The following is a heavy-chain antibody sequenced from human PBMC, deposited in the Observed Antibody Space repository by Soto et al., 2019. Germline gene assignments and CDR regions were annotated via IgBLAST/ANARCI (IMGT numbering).Heavy chain of an antibody. CDR1: GGSFSNYC. CDR3: ARVPDY. D-gene: IGHD2-2*01. J-gene: IGHJ4*02. V-gene: IGHV4-34*01. Sequence: SETLSLTCAVYGGSFSNYCWSWIRQPPGKGLEWIGEINHSGSTNYNPSLKSRATMSVDTSKNQFSLKLSSVTAADTAVYYCARVPDYWGQGILVTVSS. CDR2: INHSGST.